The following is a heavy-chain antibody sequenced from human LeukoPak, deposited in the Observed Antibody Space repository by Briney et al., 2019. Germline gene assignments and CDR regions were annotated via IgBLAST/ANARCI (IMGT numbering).Heavy chain of an antibody. CDR1: GGSISSYY. Sequence: SETLSLTCTVSGGSISSYYWSWIRQPPGKGLEWIGYIYYSGSTNYNPSLKSRVTISVDTSKNQFSLKLSSVTAADTAVYYCARVGVVISAFDIWGQGTMVTVSS. CDR3: ARVGVVISAFDI. CDR2: IYYSGST. V-gene: IGHV4-59*01. J-gene: IGHJ3*02. D-gene: IGHD3-3*01.